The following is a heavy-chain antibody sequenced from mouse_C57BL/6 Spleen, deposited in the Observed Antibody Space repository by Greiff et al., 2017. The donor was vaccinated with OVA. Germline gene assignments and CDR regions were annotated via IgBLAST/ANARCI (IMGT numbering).Heavy chain of an antibody. V-gene: IGHV5-16*01. CDR1: GFTFSDYY. CDR2: INYDGSST. D-gene: IGHD1-1*01. Sequence: EVKLMESEGGLVQPGSSMKLSCTASGFTFSDYYMAWVRQVPEKGLEWVANINYDGSSTYYLDSLKSRFIISRDNAKNILYLQMSSLKSEDTATYYCARGGYYGSSGVYFDYWGQGTTLTVSS. CDR3: ARGGYYGSSGVYFDY. J-gene: IGHJ2*01.